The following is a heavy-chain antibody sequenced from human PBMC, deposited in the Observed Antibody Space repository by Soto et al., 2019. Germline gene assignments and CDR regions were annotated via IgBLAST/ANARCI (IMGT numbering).Heavy chain of an antibody. D-gene: IGHD1-26*01. CDR3: ALRKTGSYFDY. CDR2: IGASGTAT. V-gene: IGHV3-23*01. J-gene: IGHJ4*02. CDR1: GFTFSSYA. Sequence: PGGSLRLSCEGSGFTFSSYAMSWVRQAPGKGLEWVSGIGASGTATYYAEFVKGRFIISRDNSKNTLHLQMNSLRAEDTAIYYCALRKTGSYFDYWGQGTLVTVSS.